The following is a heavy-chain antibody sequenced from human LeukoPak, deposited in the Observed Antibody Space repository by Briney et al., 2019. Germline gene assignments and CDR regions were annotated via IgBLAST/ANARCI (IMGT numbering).Heavy chain of an antibody. Sequence: GASVKVSCKASGGTFSSYAISWVRQAPGQGLGWMGGIIPIFGTANYAQKFQGRVTITTDESTSTDYMELSRLRSEDTAVYYCALGHDYDSSGYPPLDYWGQGTLVTVSS. CDR2: IIPIFGTA. V-gene: IGHV1-69*05. J-gene: IGHJ4*02. CDR3: ALGHDYDSSGYPPLDY. CDR1: GGTFSSYA. D-gene: IGHD3-22*01.